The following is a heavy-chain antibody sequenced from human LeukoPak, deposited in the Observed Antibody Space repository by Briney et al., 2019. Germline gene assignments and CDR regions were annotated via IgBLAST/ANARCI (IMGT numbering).Heavy chain of an antibody. CDR3: ARVAEVEMATILDY. J-gene: IGHJ4*02. V-gene: IGHV3-7*01. D-gene: IGHD5-24*01. CDR2: IKQDGSEK. Sequence: PGGSLRLSCAASGITFNSYTMNWVRQAPGKGLEWVAIIKQDGSEKYYVDSVKGRFTISRDNAKNSLYLQMNSLRAEDTAVYYCARVAEVEMATILDYWGQGTLVTVSS. CDR1: GITFNSYT.